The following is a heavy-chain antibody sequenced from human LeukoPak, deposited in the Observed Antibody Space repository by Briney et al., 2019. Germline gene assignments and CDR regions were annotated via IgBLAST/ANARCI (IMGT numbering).Heavy chain of an antibody. CDR2: IYYSGST. Sequence: SETLSLTCTVSGGSISSYYWSWIRQPPGKGLEWIGYIYYSGSTNYNPSLKSRVTISVDTSKNQFSLKLSSVTAADTAVYYCARDVGIVVVPAATFDYWGQGTLVTVSS. CDR3: ARDVGIVVVPAATFDY. D-gene: IGHD2-2*01. CDR1: GGSISSYY. V-gene: IGHV4-59*12. J-gene: IGHJ4*02.